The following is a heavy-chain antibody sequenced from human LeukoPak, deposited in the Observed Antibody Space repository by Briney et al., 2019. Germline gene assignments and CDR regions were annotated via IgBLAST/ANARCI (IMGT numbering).Heavy chain of an antibody. J-gene: IGHJ4*02. CDR1: GYSFSSYY. D-gene: IGHD2-15*01. V-gene: IGHV1-46*01. Sequence: ASVKVSCKASGYSFSSYYTHWVRQAPGQGLEWMGIINPSGDDTIYAQKFQGRVTMTRDTSTSTVYMELSSLRPEDTAVYYCARAPDITLDYWGQGTLVTVSS. CDR3: ARAPDITLDY. CDR2: INPSGDDT.